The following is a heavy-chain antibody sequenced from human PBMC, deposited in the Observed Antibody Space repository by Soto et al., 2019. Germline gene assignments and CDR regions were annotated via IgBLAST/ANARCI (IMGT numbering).Heavy chain of an antibody. J-gene: IGHJ6*02. CDR2: IKSKTDGGTT. V-gene: IGHV3-15*01. Sequence: EVQLVESGGGLVKPGGSLRLSCAASGFTFSNAWMSWVRQAPGKGLEWVGRIKSKTDGGTTGYAVPVKGRFTISRDDSKNTLYLQMNSLKTEDTAVYYCTTGLYGSGSSGGMDVWGQGTTVTVSS. CDR3: TTGLYGSGSSGGMDV. CDR1: GFTFSNAW. D-gene: IGHD3-10*01.